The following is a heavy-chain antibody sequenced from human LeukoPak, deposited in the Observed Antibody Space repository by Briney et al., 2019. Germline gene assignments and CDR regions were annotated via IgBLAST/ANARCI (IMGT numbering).Heavy chain of an antibody. J-gene: IGHJ5*02. V-gene: IGHV3-74*01. D-gene: IGHD1-26*01. CDR3: VRGGQVGAATWFDP. CDR1: GFTFSSYW. CDR2: ISNDESST. Sequence: GGPLRLSCAASGFTFSSYWMHWVPEAPGKGLVCVSYISNDESSTTYADSVKGRFTISRDNAKNTLYLQMNSLRVEDTAVYYCVRGGQVGAATWFDPWGQGTLVTVSS.